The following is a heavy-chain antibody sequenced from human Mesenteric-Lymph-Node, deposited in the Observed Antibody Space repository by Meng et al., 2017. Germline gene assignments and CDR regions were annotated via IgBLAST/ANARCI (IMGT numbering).Heavy chain of an antibody. CDR3: ARVGWRQWSFDL. CDR2: IYYSGST. D-gene: IGHD5-18*01. CDR1: GGSISSGGYY. J-gene: IGHJ2*01. Sequence: QGQLQEAGPGLGKPSQPLSLTCTVSGGSISSGGYYWSWIRQHPGKGLEWIGYIYYSGSTYYNPSLKSLVTISVDTSKNQFSLKLSSVTAADTAVYYCARVGWRQWSFDLWGRGTLVTVSS. V-gene: IGHV4-31*01.